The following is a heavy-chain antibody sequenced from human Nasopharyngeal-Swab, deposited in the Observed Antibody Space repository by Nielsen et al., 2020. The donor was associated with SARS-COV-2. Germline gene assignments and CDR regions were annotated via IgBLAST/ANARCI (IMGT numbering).Heavy chain of an antibody. CDR1: GYIFADYG. CDR3: ARELASYDFWSGYLGGYYMDV. J-gene: IGHJ6*03. CDR2: ISGYNDKI. Sequence: ASVKVSCKASGYIFADYGITWVRQAPGQGLEWMGWISGYNDKINYAQKFQGRVTMTTDTSTNTAYMELRSLRSDDTAVYYCARELASYDFWSGYLGGYYMDVWGKGTTVTVSS. V-gene: IGHV1-18*01. D-gene: IGHD3-3*01.